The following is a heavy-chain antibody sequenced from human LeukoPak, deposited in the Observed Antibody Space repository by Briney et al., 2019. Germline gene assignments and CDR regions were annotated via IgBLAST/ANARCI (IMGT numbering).Heavy chain of an antibody. Sequence: PSETLSLTCTVSRYSITSGYNWGWIRQPPGRGLEWIGSIYHTGSTYNNPSLKSRVTISVDTSKNQFSLELSSVAAADTAVYYCARGVRCSSTSCYEPYYYYYMDVWGKGTTVTVSS. CDR3: ARGVRCSSTSCYEPYYYYYMDV. V-gene: IGHV4-38-2*02. D-gene: IGHD2-2*01. J-gene: IGHJ6*03. CDR2: IYHTGST. CDR1: RYSITSGYN.